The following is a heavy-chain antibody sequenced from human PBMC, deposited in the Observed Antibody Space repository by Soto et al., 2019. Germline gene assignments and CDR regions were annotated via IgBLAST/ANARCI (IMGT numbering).Heavy chain of an antibody. J-gene: IGHJ5*02. CDR3: ARGGGWYGQNNWFDP. CDR2: IYYSGST. D-gene: IGHD6-19*01. Sequence: PSETLSLTCTVSGGSISSYYWSWIRQPPGKGLEWIGYIYYSGSTNYNPSLKSRVTISVDTSKNQFSLKLSFVTAADTAVYYCARGGGWYGQNNWFDPWGQGTLVTVSS. CDR1: GGSISSYY. V-gene: IGHV4-59*01.